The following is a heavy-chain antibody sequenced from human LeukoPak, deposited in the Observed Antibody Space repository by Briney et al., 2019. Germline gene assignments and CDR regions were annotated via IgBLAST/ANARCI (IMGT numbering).Heavy chain of an antibody. CDR2: IWSDGSKK. J-gene: IGHJ4*02. Sequence: GGSLTLSCAASGFTFSNSGMHWVRQAPGKGLEWVALIWSDGSKKYYADSVEGRFTISRDNSKNTLYLQMNSLRAEDTAVYYCGRGVYSPRDYWGQGTLVTVSS. CDR3: GRGVYSPRDY. D-gene: IGHD5-18*01. CDR1: GFTFSNSG. V-gene: IGHV3-33*01.